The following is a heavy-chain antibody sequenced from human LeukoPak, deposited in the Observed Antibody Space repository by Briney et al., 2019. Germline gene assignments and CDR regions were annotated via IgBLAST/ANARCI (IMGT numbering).Heavy chain of an antibody. D-gene: IGHD3-22*01. CDR3: AKVREDSSGYYSEPRRYYFNY. CDR2: ISGSGGST. CDR1: GFTFSSYG. J-gene: IGHJ4*02. V-gene: IGHV3-23*01. Sequence: PGGSLRLSCAASGFTFSSYGMSWVRQAPGKGLEWVSAISGSGGSTYYADSVKGRFTISRDNSKNTLYLQMNSLRAEDTAVYYCAKVREDSSGYYSEPRRYYFNYWGQGTLVTVSS.